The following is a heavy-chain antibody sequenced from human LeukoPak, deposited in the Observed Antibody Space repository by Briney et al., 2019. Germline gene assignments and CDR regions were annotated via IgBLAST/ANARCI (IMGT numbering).Heavy chain of an antibody. J-gene: IGHJ6*02. CDR2: ISHDGTNK. CDR3: ARDYSYTVDV. CDR1: GFPFTAYA. V-gene: IGHV3-30-3*01. Sequence: GGSLRLSCAASGFPFTAYAMHWVRQAPGKGLEWVALISHDGTNKFYADSVEGRFTISRDNSKNTLYLQMHSLGADDTAVYYCARDYSYTVDVWGRGTTVTVSS. D-gene: IGHD2-15*01.